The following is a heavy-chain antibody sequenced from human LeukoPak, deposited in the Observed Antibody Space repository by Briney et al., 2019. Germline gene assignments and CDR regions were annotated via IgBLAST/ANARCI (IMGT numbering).Heavy chain of an antibody. CDR3: AKDISYGDYYGMDV. J-gene: IGHJ6*02. CDR2: ISWNSGSL. CDR1: GFTFDDYA. D-gene: IGHD4-17*01. Sequence: GGSLRLSCAASGFTFDDYAMHWVRQAPGKGLEWVSGISWNSGSLGYADSVKGRFTISRDNAKNSLYLQMNSLRAEDTALYYCAKDISYGDYYGMDVWGQGTTVTVSS. V-gene: IGHV3-9*01.